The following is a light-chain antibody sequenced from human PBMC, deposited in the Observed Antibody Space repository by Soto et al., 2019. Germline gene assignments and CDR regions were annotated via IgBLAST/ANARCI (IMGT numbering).Light chain of an antibody. CDR1: QGIGSS. CDR3: QQTNSLPLT. CDR2: AAS. J-gene: IGKJ4*01. Sequence: DIQRTQSPSSLSTSVGARVPITCRSRQGIGSSVNWYQQKPGKAPKLLIYAASAVQRGVPPRFSGSGSGTDFTLTITSLRPEDFGSFYCQQTNSLPLTFGGGTKVDIK. V-gene: IGKV1-39*01.